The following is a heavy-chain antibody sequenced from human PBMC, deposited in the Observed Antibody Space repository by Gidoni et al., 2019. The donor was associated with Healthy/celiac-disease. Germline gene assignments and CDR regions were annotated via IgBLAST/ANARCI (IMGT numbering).Heavy chain of an antibody. CDR1: GFTFSSYA. D-gene: IGHD5-12*01. Sequence: QVQLVESGGGVVQPGRSLRLSCAASGFTFSSYAMHWVRKAPGKGLEWVAVISYDGSNKYYADSVKGRFTISRDNSKNTLYLQMNSLRAEDTAVYYCAREENSGYEICFDYWGQGTLVTVSS. CDR3: AREENSGYEICFDY. J-gene: IGHJ4*02. CDR2: ISYDGSNK. V-gene: IGHV3-30*04.